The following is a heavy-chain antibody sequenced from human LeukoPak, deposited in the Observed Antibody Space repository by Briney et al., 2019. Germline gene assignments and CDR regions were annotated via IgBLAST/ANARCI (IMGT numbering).Heavy chain of an antibody. D-gene: IGHD3-3*01. CDR3: ATADTIFGVVPPTPT. CDR2: FDPEDGET. Sequence: ASVKVSCKVSGYTLTELSMHWVRQAPGKGLEWMGGFDPEDGETIYAQKFQGRVTMTEDTSTDTAYMELSSLRSEDTAVYYCATADTIFGVVPPTPTWGQGTLVTVPS. CDR1: GYTLTELS. J-gene: IGHJ5*02. V-gene: IGHV1-24*01.